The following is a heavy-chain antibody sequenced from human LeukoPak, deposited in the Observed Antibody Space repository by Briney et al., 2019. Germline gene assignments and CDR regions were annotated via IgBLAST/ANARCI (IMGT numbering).Heavy chain of an antibody. CDR1: GFTFSNYA. Sequence: GGSPRLSCAASGFTFSNYAMSWVRQAPGKGLEWVSAIINSGESTYYADSVKGRFTISRDNSKNTLYLQMNSLRAEDTAVYYCAKALVYSGTNRAFDIWSQGTMVTVSS. D-gene: IGHD1-26*01. CDR3: AKALVYSGTNRAFDI. J-gene: IGHJ3*02. CDR2: IINSGEST. V-gene: IGHV3-23*01.